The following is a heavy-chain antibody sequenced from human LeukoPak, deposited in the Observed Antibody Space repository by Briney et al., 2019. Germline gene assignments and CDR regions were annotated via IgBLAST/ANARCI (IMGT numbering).Heavy chain of an antibody. J-gene: IGHJ4*02. CDR1: GSTFTNYG. Sequence: ASVKLSCKASGSTFTNYGISWVRQAPGQGLEWMGWISVYNGNTNYAQKFQGRVTMTTDTSTSTAYMELRSVTSDDTAVYYCARGGAGTHDDWGQGTLVTVSS. CDR3: ARGGAGTHDD. D-gene: IGHD6-13*01. CDR2: ISVYNGNT. V-gene: IGHV1-18*01.